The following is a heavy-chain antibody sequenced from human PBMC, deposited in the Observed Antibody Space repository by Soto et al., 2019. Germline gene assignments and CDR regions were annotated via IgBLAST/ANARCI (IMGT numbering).Heavy chain of an antibody. CDR3: AKSHTDYYYALDV. CDR2: TSYDGNKK. Sequence: QVQLVESGGGVVQPGRSLRLSCAASGFTFSSYGIHWVRQAPGKGLEWVAVTSYDGNKKDYADSVKGRFTISRDNSKNMVFLQLNGLRTEDTAVYYCAKSHTDYYYALDVWGQGTTVTVSS. J-gene: IGHJ6*02. CDR1: GFTFSSYG. V-gene: IGHV3-30*18.